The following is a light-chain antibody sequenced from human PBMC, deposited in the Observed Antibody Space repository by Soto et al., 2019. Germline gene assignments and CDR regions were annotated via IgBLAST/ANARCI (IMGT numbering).Light chain of an antibody. CDR3: QQRSNWPIT. V-gene: IGKV3-11*01. CDR1: QSVSSY. Sequence: VLKRSRATLSLTKGERAALASRASQSVSSYLAWYQQKPGQAPRLLIYDASNRATGIPARLSGSGAGTDFTLTISRLEPEDFAVYYCQQRSNWPITFGQGTRLE. J-gene: IGKJ5*01. CDR2: DAS.